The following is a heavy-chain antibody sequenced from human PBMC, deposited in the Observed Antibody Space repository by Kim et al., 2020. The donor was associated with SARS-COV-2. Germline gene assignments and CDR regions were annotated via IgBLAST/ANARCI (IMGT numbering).Heavy chain of an antibody. CDR1: GDSVSTKSVA. CDR2: TYYTSKWYN. V-gene: IGHV6-1*01. Sequence: SQTLSLTCAVSGDSVSTKSVAWSWIRHSPSGGLEWLGRTYYTSKWYNDYAVAVKSRITINADTSKNQFSLQLNSVTPEDTAVYYCARGGRPGNAAPVDYWGPGTLVTVSS. D-gene: IGHD6-13*01. J-gene: IGHJ4*02. CDR3: ARGGRPGNAAPVDY.